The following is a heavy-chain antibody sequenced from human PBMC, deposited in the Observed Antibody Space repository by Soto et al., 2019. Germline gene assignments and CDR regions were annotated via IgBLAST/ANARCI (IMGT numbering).Heavy chain of an antibody. Sequence: GGSLRLSCAASGFTFSSYSMNWVRQAPGKGLEWVSSISSSSSYIYYADSVKGRFTISRDNAKNTLYLQMNSLRAEDTAVYYCAKRYRPPYDSSGYYFDYWGQGTLVTVSS. CDR1: GFTFSSYS. J-gene: IGHJ4*02. CDR3: AKRYRPPYDSSGYYFDY. V-gene: IGHV3-21*04. CDR2: ISSSSSYI. D-gene: IGHD3-22*01.